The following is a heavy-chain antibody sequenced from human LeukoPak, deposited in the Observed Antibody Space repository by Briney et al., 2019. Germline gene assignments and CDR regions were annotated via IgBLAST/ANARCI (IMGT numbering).Heavy chain of an antibody. D-gene: IGHD4-17*01. CDR2: IYYSGST. J-gene: IGHJ4*02. CDR1: GGSISSGGYY. CDR3: ARDSGGDYGDYWIAY. Sequence: SETLSLTCTVSGGSISSGGYYWSWIRQHPGTGLEWIGYIYYSGSTYYNPSLKSRVTISVDTSKNQFSLKLSSVTAADTAVYYCARDSGGDYGDYWIAYWGQGTLVTVSS. V-gene: IGHV4-31*03.